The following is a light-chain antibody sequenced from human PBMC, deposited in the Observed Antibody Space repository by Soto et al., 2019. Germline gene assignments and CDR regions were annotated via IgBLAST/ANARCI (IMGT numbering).Light chain of an antibody. CDR3: YSYMTDSTWV. V-gene: IGLV2-14*01. CDR1: NSDVGDYDH. CDR2: EVS. Sequence: QSALTQPASVSGSPGQSITISCTATNSDVGDYDHVSWYQQYPGKAPKLLIYEVSSRPSGVSNRFSGSKSANTAALTISGLQPEDEADYYCYSYMTDSTWVFGGETKLTVL. J-gene: IGLJ3*02.